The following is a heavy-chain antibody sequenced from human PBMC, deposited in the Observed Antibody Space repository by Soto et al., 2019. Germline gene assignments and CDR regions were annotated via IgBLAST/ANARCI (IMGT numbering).Heavy chain of an antibody. CDR1: GFTFSSYG. Sequence: GGSLRLSCAASGFTFSSYGMHWVRQAPGKGLEWVAVIWYDGSNKYYADSVKGRFTISRDNSKNTLYLQMNSLRAEDTAVYYCARDLNSVVAATAPFDYSGQGTLVTVSS. D-gene: IGHD2-15*01. CDR3: ARDLNSVVAATAPFDY. CDR2: IWYDGSNK. V-gene: IGHV3-33*01. J-gene: IGHJ4*02.